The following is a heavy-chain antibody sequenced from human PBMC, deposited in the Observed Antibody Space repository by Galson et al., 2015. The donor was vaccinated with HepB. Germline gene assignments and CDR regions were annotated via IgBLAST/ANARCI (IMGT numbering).Heavy chain of an antibody. CDR3: ARLPEATVITSLDY. V-gene: IGHV3-73*01. J-gene: IGHJ4*02. CDR1: GFIFSDSG. D-gene: IGHD3-16*01. Sequence: SLRLSCAASGFIFSDSGVHWVRQASGKGLEWVARIRSRHENYATAYAASVKGRFIVSRDDSKNTAYLQMNSLKTEDTAVYYCARLPEATVITSLDYWGQGTLVIVSS. CDR2: IRSRHENYAT.